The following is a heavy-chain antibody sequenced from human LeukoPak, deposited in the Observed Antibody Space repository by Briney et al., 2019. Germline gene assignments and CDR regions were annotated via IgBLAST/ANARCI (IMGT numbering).Heavy chain of an antibody. Sequence: GGPLRLSCAASGFTVSSNYMSWVRQAPGKGLEWVSVIYSGGSTYYADSVKGRFTISRDNSKNTLYLQMNSLRAEDTAVYYCARYSSGFYFDYWGQGTLVTVSS. D-gene: IGHD3-22*01. V-gene: IGHV3-53*01. CDR1: GFTVSSNY. J-gene: IGHJ4*02. CDR3: ARYSSGFYFDY. CDR2: IYSGGST.